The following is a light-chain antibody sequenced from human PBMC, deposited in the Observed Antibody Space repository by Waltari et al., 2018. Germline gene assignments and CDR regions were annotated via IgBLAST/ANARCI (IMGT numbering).Light chain of an antibody. CDR1: SSDVGAYNF. V-gene: IGLV2-14*01. CDR2: DVM. Sequence: QSALTQPASVSGSPGQSITISCTGTSSDVGAYNFVSWYQQHPDKAPKIMIYDVMKRPSGVSNRFSGARSGNTASLTISGLQAEDEANYYCSSYTTSSTWVFGGGTRLTVL. J-gene: IGLJ2*01. CDR3: SSYTTSSTWV.